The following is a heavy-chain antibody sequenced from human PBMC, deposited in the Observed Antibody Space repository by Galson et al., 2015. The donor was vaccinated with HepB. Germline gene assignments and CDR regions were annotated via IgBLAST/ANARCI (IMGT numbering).Heavy chain of an antibody. V-gene: IGHV3-23*01. Sequence: SLRLSCAASGFTFSSYAMSWVRQAPGKGLEWVSAISGSGGSTYYADSVKGRFTISRDNSKNTLYLQMNSLRAEDTAVYYCAKDRTLPGAFDPWGQGTLVTVSS. CDR3: AKDRTLPGAFDP. CDR2: ISGSGGST. J-gene: IGHJ5*02. D-gene: IGHD1-14*01. CDR1: GFTFSSYA.